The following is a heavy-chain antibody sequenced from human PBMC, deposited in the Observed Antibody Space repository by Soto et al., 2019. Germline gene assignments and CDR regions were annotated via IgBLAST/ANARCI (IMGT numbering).Heavy chain of an antibody. CDR2: IDPIDSKT. CDR3: ARRIAAAGGYYYYAFDV. V-gene: IGHV5-10-1*01. CDR1: GYNFDSYW. D-gene: IGHD6-13*01. J-gene: IGHJ6*02. Sequence: GESLKISCKGSGYNFDSYWINWVRQTPGKGLEWMGRIDPIDSKTKYSPSLEGHITISVDKSISTTYLQWSSLKASDTAIYYCARRIAAAGGYYYYAFDVWGQGTAVTVSS.